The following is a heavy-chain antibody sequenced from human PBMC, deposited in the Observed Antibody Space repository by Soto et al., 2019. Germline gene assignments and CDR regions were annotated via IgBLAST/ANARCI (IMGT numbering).Heavy chain of an antibody. J-gene: IGHJ5*02. CDR3: ARVMIRGPETAPGNWFDP. Sequence: QVQLVQSGTEVKKPGASVNVSCTASGYTFTSYGISWLRQAPGQGPEWMGWIITYNGNTNYAQKFQGRVTMTTDTSTSTAYMELRSLRSDDTAMYYCARVMIRGPETAPGNWFDPWGQEPWSSSPQ. CDR1: GYTFTSYG. CDR2: IITYNGNT. D-gene: IGHD5-18*01. V-gene: IGHV1-18*01.